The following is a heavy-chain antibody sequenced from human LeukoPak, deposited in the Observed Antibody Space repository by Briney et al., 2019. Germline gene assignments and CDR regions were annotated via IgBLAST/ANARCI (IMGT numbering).Heavy chain of an antibody. CDR3: ARSGGTWSYNY. V-gene: IGHV4-59*01. CDR2: VYNSGST. Sequence: SETLSLICTVSGGSISNYYWSWIRQPPGKGLEWLGYVYNSGSTHYNPSLKSRVTISADTSKNQFSLTLTSVTAADTAVYYCARSGGTWSYNYWGQGTLVTVSS. CDR1: GGSISNYY. D-gene: IGHD1-26*01. J-gene: IGHJ4*02.